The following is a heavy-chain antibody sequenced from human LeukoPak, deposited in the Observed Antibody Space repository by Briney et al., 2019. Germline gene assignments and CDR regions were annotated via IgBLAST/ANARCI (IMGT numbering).Heavy chain of an antibody. J-gene: IGHJ6*03. V-gene: IGHV4-61*10. CDR2: IHISGNT. CDR1: GGSISSGSYC. CDR3: ARGKSDYYDSSGYYGYYYYMDV. Sequence: SETLSLTCNVSGGSISSGSYCWSWVRQPAGKGLEWIGHIHISGNTIYNPSLKSRVTVSVDTSKNQFSLKLSSVTAADTAVYYCARGKSDYYDSSGYYGYYYYMDVWGKGTTVTVSS. D-gene: IGHD3-22*01.